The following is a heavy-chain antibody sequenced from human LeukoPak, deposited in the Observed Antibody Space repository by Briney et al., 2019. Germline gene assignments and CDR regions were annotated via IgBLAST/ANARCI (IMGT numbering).Heavy chain of an antibody. CDR2: ISYDGSNK. J-gene: IGHJ5*02. Sequence: GGSLRLSCSASGFTFSTYWMSWVRQAPGKGLEWVAVISYDGSNKYYADSVKGRFTISRDNSKNTLYLQMNSLRAGDTAVYYCARGPHSWFDPWGQGTLVTVSS. CDR3: ARGPHSWFDP. V-gene: IGHV3-30-3*01. CDR1: GFTFSTYW.